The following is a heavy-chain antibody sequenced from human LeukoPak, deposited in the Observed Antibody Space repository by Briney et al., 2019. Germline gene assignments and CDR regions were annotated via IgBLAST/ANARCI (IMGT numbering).Heavy chain of an antibody. CDR3: AGGCSTMETPHGKYYYGMDV. CDR1: GGSISSSSYY. Sequence: SETLSLTCTVSGGSISSSSYYWGWIRQPPGKGLEWIGSIYYSGSTYYNPSLKSRVTISVDTSKNQFSLKLSSVTAADTAVYYCAGGCSTMETPHGKYYYGMDVWGQGTTVTVSS. V-gene: IGHV4-39*01. J-gene: IGHJ6*02. CDR2: IYYSGST. D-gene: IGHD3-3*01.